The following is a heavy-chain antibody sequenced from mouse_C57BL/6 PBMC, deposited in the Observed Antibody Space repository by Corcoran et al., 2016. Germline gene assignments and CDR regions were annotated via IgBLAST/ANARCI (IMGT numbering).Heavy chain of an antibody. J-gene: IGHJ2*01. CDR1: GYTFTTYG. Sequence: QIQLVQSGPELKKPGETVKISCKASGYTFTTYGMSWVKQAPGKGLKWMGWINTYSGVPTYADDFKGRFAFSVETSASTAYLQINNLKNEDTATYFCAREGGYGNYDWGQGTTLTVSS. V-gene: IGHV9-3*01. CDR2: INTYSGVP. D-gene: IGHD2-1*01. CDR3: AREGGYGNYD.